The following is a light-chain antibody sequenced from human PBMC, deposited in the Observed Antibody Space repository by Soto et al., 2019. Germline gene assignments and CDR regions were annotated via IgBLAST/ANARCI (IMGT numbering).Light chain of an antibody. J-gene: IGKJ1*01. V-gene: IGKV1-5*03. CDR3: QPYSVYPST. CDR1: QTISSW. CDR2: TAS. Sequence: DIQMTQSPSTLSASVGDRVSITCRASQTISSWLAWYQQKPGKAPTLLVYTASTLESGVQSRFSVSASGTEFTLAISSLQPDDFATDYCQPYSVYPSTFGQGTKIDVK.